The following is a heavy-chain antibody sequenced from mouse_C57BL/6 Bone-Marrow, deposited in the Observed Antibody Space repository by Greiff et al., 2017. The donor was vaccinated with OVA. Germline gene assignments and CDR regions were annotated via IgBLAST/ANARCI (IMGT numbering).Heavy chain of an antibody. V-gene: IGHV1-18*01. CDR2: INPNNGGT. CDR1: GYTFTDYN. CDR3: ARTGFAY. Sequence: EVQVVESGPELVKPGASVKIPCKASGYTFTDYNMDWVKQSHGKSLEWIGDINPNNGGTIYNQKFKGKATLTVDKSSSTAYMELRSLTSEDTAVYYCARTGFAYWGQGTLVTVSA. J-gene: IGHJ3*01.